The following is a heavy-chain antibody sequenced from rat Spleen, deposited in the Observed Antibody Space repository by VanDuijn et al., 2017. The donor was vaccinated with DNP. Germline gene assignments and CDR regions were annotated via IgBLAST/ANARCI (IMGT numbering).Heavy chain of an antibody. Sequence: EVQLVESGGGPVQPGRSLKLSCVASGFIFSNYLMTWIRQAPGKGLEWIGKINKERRKIKYIPSLKDKITISRDNAQNTLYLQMSKLGSEDTAIYYCVREAFGVDYWGQGVMVTVSS. CDR1: GFIFSNYL. CDR3: VREAFGVDY. D-gene: IGHD4-3*01. CDR2: INKERRKI. J-gene: IGHJ2*01. V-gene: IGHV4-2*01.